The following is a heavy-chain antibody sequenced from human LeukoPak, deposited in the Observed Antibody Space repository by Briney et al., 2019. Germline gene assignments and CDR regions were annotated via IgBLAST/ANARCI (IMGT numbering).Heavy chain of an antibody. CDR3: ARDQIMITFGGVIDDY. D-gene: IGHD3-16*02. V-gene: IGHV1-2*06. CDR2: INPNSGGT. J-gene: IGHJ4*02. CDR1: GYTFTGYY. Sequence: ASVKVSCKASGYTFTGYYMHWVRQAPGQGLEWMGRINPNSGGTNYALKFQGRVTMTRDTSISTAYMELSRLRSDDTAVYYCARDQIMITFGGVIDDYWGQGTLVTASS.